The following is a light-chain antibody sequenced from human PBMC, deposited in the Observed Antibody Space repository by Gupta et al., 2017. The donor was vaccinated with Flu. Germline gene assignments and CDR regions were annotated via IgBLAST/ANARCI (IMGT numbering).Light chain of an antibody. V-gene: IGKV3-20*01. Sequence: RSLAPGERATISCRAMQSVSSSYLAWYQQKPGKAARLLIYGASSRGTGIQDRVNSSGAWTDFTLTSSRLEPEDFAVYYGQKYGSSSPISTCGKGTKLEIK. CDR3: QKYGSSSPIST. CDR1: QSVSSSY. CDR2: GAS. J-gene: IGKJ2*01.